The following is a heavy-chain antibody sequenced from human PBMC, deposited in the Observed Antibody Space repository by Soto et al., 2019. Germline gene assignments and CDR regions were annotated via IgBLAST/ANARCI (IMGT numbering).Heavy chain of an antibody. V-gene: IGHV1-69*02. CDR2: IIPILGIA. CDR1: GGTFSSYT. Sequence: QVQLVQSGAEVKKPGSSVKVSCKASGGTFSSYTISWVRQAPGQGLEWMGRIIPILGIANYAQKFQGRVTITAAISPSRXYMELSSRRSGDTAVYYWARSRWYSGSWAYWYFDLWGRGTLVTVSS. D-gene: IGHD6-13*01. J-gene: IGHJ2*01. CDR3: ARSRWYSGSWAYWYFDL.